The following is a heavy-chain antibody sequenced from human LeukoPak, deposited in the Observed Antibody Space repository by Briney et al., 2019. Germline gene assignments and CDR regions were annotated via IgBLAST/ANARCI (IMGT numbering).Heavy chain of an antibody. CDR1: GFTFSSYS. Sequence: GGSLRLSXAASGFTFSSYSMNWVRQPPGKGLEWLSSISSSSSYIYYADSVKGRFTISRDNAKNSLYLQMNSLRAEDTAVYYCARDRGYSGYDSPIGYWGQGTLVTVSS. V-gene: IGHV3-21*01. CDR3: ARDRGYSGYDSPIGY. J-gene: IGHJ4*02. CDR2: ISSSSSYI. D-gene: IGHD5-12*01.